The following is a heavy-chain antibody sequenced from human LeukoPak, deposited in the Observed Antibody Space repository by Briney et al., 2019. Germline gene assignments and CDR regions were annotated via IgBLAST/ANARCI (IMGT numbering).Heavy chain of an antibody. CDR3: ARWGGYYTYYYYYMDV. D-gene: IGHD3-10*01. CDR1: GGSISSGDYY. CDR2: IYYSGST. Sequence: SQTLSLTCTVSGGSISSGDYYWSWIRQPPGKGLEWIGYIYYSGSTYYNPSLKSRVTISVDTSKNQFSLKLSSVTAADTAVYYCARWGGYYTYYYYYMDVWGKGTTVTVSS. V-gene: IGHV4-30-4*01. J-gene: IGHJ6*03.